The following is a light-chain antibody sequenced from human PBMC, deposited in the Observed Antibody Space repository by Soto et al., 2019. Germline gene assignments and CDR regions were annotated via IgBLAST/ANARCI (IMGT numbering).Light chain of an antibody. Sequence: QSPGTMSVAQGDRRALCWGRIQSVRSNLAWYQQKPGQAPRLLIYDTSIRATGIPVRFSGSRSRTDCTLTISSVEPEHSAVYYCQQRNLWPPPLTLGQGTRLEIK. CDR3: QQRNLWPPPLT. CDR1: QSVRSN. V-gene: IGKV3-11*01. CDR2: DTS. J-gene: IGKJ5*01.